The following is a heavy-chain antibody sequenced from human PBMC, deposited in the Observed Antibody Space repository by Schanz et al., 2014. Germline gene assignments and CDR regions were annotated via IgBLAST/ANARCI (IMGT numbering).Heavy chain of an antibody. D-gene: IGHD2-21*01. Sequence: QVQLVQSGADVKKPGSSVRVSCKASGGTFSRLTFSWVRQAPGQGLEWMGIINLSGGSTNNAQKFQGRLAMTRDTSTSTVYMELSSLRSEDTAVYYCARDRLECGAECYSVEVFEIWGQGTLVIVSS. CDR3: ARDRLECGAECYSVEVFEI. V-gene: IGHV1-46*01. CDR1: GGTFSRLT. J-gene: IGHJ4*02. CDR2: INLSGGST.